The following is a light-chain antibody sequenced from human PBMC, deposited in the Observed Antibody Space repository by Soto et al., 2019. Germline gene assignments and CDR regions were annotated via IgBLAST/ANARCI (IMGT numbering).Light chain of an antibody. V-gene: IGLV1-40*01. CDR1: SSNIGAGYD. CDR2: GNS. CDR3: LSYDSSLSEEV. J-gene: IGLJ2*01. Sequence: QSVLTQPPSVSGAPGQRVTISCTGSSSNIGAGYDVHWYQQLPGTAPKLLIYGNSNRPSGVPDRFSGSKSGTSASLAITGLQAEDEADYYCLSYDSSLSEEVFGGGTKLTVL.